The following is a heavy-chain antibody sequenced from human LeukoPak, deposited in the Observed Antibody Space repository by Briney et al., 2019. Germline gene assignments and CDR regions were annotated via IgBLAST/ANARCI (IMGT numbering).Heavy chain of an antibody. CDR2: TYYRSKLYN. CDR3: AREIAAAGTGEFDC. V-gene: IGHV6-1*01. J-gene: IGHJ4*02. D-gene: IGHD6-13*01. Sequence: SQTLSLTCAISGDSFSSNSAAWNWIRQSPSRGLEWLGRTYYRSKLYNDYAVSVKSLITIKPDTSKNPFSLQLNSVTPEDTAVYYCAREIAAAGTGEFDCWGQGTLVTVSS. CDR1: GDSFSSNSAA.